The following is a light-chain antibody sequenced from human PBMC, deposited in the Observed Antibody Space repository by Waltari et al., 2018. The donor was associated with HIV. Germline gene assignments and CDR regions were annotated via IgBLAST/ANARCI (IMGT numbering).Light chain of an antibody. CDR3: SSYTSSTYVV. CDR2: DVS. CDR1: SNDVGGYNY. Sequence: QSALTQPASVSGSPGQSITIPCTGTSNDVGGYNYFSWYQQHPGKVPKLMINDVSNRPSGVSYRFSGSKSGNTASLTISGLQAEDEADYYCSSYTSSTYVVFGGGTKLTVL. V-gene: IGLV2-14*03. J-gene: IGLJ2*01.